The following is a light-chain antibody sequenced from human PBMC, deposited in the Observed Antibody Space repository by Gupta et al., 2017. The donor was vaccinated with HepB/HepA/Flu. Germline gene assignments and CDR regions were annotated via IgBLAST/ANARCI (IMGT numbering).Light chain of an antibody. Sequence: DNQMTQSPSSLSASVGDRVIITCRASQSISTYLNWYQQKPGKAPKLLIYAASSLQGGVPSRFSGSGSGTDFTLTISRLQLEDFATYYCQQSDSTPRTFGQGTKVEIK. CDR3: QQSDSTPRT. V-gene: IGKV1-39*01. J-gene: IGKJ1*01. CDR2: AAS. CDR1: QSISTY.